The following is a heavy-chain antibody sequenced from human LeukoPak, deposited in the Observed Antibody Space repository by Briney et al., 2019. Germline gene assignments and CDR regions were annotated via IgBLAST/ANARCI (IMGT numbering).Heavy chain of an antibody. CDR3: ARDPDSITMVRGGYYMDV. Sequence: PGGSLRLSCAASGFTFSSYEMNWVRQAPGKGLEWVSYISSSGSTIYYADSVKGRFTISRDNAKNSLYLQMNSLRAEDTAVYYCARDPDSITMVRGGYYMDVWGKGTTVTVSS. J-gene: IGHJ6*03. CDR2: ISSSGSTI. D-gene: IGHD3-10*01. CDR1: GFTFSSYE. V-gene: IGHV3-48*03.